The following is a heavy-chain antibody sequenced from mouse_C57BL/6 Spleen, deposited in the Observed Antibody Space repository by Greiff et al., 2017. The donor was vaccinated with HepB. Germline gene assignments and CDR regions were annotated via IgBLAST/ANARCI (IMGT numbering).Heavy chain of an antibody. J-gene: IGHJ2*01. D-gene: IGHD4-1*01. V-gene: IGHV1-50*01. CDR3: ARRGFTGTGFDY. CDR2: IDPSDSYT. CDR1: GYTFTSYW. Sequence: VKLQQPGAELVKPGASVKLSCKASGYTFTSYWMQWVKQRPGQGLEWIGEIDPSDSYTNYNQKFKGKATLTVDTSSSTAYMQLSSLTSEDSAVYYCARRGFTGTGFDYWGQGTTLTVSS.